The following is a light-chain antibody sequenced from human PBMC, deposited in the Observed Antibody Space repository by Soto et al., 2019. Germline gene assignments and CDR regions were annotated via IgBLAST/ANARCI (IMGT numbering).Light chain of an antibody. CDR1: SNDVGNYNY. Sequence: QSALTQPRSVSGSPGQSVTISCTGTSNDVGNYNYVSWYQHHPGKAPKIMISDVTRRPSGVPDRFSASKSGNTASLTISGLQAEDEADYHCCSYAGSYSGVFGGGTKLTVI. J-gene: IGLJ3*02. V-gene: IGLV2-11*01. CDR2: DVT. CDR3: CSYAGSYSGV.